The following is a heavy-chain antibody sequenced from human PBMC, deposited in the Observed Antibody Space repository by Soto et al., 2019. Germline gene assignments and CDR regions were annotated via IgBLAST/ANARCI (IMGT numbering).Heavy chain of an antibody. Sequence: EVQVLESGGGLVQPGGSLRLSCAASGFTFSSYAMSWVRQAPGKGLEWVSGISNSDGSTYYADSVKGRFTISRDNSKNTLYLQMNSLRAEDTAIYYCAKEQLERHFGFDHWGQGTLVTVSS. J-gene: IGHJ4*02. CDR3: AKEQLERHFGFDH. V-gene: IGHV3-23*01. CDR2: ISNSDGST. CDR1: GFTFSSYA. D-gene: IGHD1-1*01.